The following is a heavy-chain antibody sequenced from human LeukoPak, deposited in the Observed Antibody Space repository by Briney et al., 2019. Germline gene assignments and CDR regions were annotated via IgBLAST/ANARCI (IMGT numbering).Heavy chain of an antibody. V-gene: IGHV3-33*01. J-gene: IGHJ4*02. CDR1: GFTFSSYG. Sequence: PGGSLRLSCAASGFTFSSYGMHWVRQAPGKGLEWVAVIWYDGSNKYYADSVKGRFTISRDNSKNTLYLQMNSLRAEDTAVYYCARDLRRMATLIGGFLGGQGTLVTVSS. D-gene: IGHD5-24*01. CDR3: ARDLRRMATLIGGFL. CDR2: IWYDGSNK.